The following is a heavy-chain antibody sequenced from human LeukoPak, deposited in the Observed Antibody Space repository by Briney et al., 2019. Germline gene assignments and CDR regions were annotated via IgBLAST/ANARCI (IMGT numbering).Heavy chain of an antibody. V-gene: IGHV4-39*01. D-gene: IGHD2-21*02. CDR1: GGSISSSSYY. Sequence: SETLSLTCTVSGGSISSSSYYWGWIRQPPGKGLEWIGSIYYSGSTYYNPSLKSRVTISVDTSKNQFSLKLSSVTAADTAVYYCARRDVVVTPGGFDIWGQGTMVTVSS. CDR3: ARRDVVVTPGGFDI. CDR2: IYYSGST. J-gene: IGHJ3*02.